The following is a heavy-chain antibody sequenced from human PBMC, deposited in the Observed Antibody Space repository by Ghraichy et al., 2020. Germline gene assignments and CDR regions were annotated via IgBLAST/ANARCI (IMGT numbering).Heavy chain of an antibody. J-gene: IGHJ4*02. Sequence: GESLNISCAASGFTFSSYAMSWVRQAPGKGLECVSSISGSGISTYYADSVKGRFTISRDNSKNTLYLQMNSLRSEDTAVYYCAKVYSSGWYQVKSGPFDYWGQGILATVSS. CDR1: GFTFSSYA. CDR2: ISGSGIST. CDR3: AKVYSSGWYQVKSGPFDY. V-gene: IGHV3-23*01. D-gene: IGHD6-19*01.